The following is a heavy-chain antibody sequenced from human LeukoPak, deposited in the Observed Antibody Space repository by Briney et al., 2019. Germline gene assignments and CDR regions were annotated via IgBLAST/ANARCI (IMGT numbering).Heavy chain of an antibody. CDR3: ARETLNYGMDV. CDR2: IHTSGST. Sequence: SETLSLTCTVSGGSISSYYWSWDRQPAGKGLEWIGRIHTSGSTNHNPSLKSRVIMSVDMSNNQFSLKLGSVTAADTAVYYCARETLNYGMDVWGQGTTVTVSS. V-gene: IGHV4-4*07. J-gene: IGHJ6*02. CDR1: GGSISSYY. D-gene: IGHD3-16*01.